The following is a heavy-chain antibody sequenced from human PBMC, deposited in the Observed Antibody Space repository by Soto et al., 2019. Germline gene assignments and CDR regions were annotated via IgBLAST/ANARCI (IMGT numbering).Heavy chain of an antibody. CDR3: AKSRGGNNFDFFD. J-gene: IGHJ4*02. CDR2: VRGNGDPP. CDR1: GFTFSSYA. V-gene: IGHV3-64D*06. D-gene: IGHD5-12*01. Sequence: PGGSLRLSCSASGFTFSSYAMHWVRQSPGKRLEYVSGVRGNGDPPFYADSVKGRFTISRDNSKNTLYLQMSSLSADDTAVYYCAKSRGGNNFDFFDWGQGALVTVSS.